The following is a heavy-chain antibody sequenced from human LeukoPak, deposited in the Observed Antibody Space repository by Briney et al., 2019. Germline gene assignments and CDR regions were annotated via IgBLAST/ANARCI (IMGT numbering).Heavy chain of an antibody. Sequence: PGGSLRLSCAASRFTFSSYEMSWVRQAPGKGLEWVSYISSSGSTIYYADSVKGRFTISRDNAKNSLYLQMNSLRAEDTAVYYCARAMRWLSDYWGQGTLVTVSS. D-gene: IGHD5-24*01. CDR1: RFTFSSYE. CDR3: ARAMRWLSDY. CDR2: ISSSGSTI. V-gene: IGHV3-48*03. J-gene: IGHJ4*02.